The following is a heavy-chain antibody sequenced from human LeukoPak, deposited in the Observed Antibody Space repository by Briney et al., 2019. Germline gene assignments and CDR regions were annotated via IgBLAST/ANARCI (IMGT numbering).Heavy chain of an antibody. Sequence: ASVKVSCKASGYTFTSYGISWVRQAPGHGLEWMGWISAYNGNTNYAQKLQGRGTMTTDTSTSTAYMELRSLRSDDTAVYYCARDPDRLPAATTGWFDPWGQGTLVTVSS. CDR3: ARDPDRLPAATTGWFDP. V-gene: IGHV1-18*01. CDR1: GYTFTSYG. D-gene: IGHD2-2*01. CDR2: ISAYNGNT. J-gene: IGHJ5*02.